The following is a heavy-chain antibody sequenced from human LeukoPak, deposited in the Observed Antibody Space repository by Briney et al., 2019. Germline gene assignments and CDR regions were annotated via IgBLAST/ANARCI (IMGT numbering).Heavy chain of an antibody. D-gene: IGHD6-13*01. CDR3: ATSTAAAGTD. CDR1: GFTFSSYW. Sequence: GGSLRLSCAASGFTFSSYWMSWVRQAPGKGLKWVANIKQDGSEKYYVDSVKGRFTISRDNAQNSLYLQMNSLRAEDTAIYYCATSTAAAGTDWGQGTLVTVSS. CDR2: IKQDGSEK. V-gene: IGHV3-7*03. J-gene: IGHJ4*02.